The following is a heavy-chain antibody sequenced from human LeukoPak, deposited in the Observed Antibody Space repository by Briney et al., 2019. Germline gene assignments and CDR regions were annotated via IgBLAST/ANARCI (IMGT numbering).Heavy chain of an antibody. CDR2: IYYSGST. CDR1: GGSISSTSNY. J-gene: IGHJ3*02. CDR3: ARQALYIGYDSPPLYAFDI. D-gene: IGHD5-12*01. Sequence: KPSETLSLTCTVSGGSISSTSNYWAWIRQPPGKGLEWIGSIYYSGSTCYNASLKSRVTIFVDTSKNQFSLKLSSVTAADTAVYCCARQALYIGYDSPPLYAFDIWGQGTMVTVSS. V-gene: IGHV4-39*01.